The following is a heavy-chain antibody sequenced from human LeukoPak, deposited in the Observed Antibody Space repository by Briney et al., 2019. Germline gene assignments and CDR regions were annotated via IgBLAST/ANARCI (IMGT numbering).Heavy chain of an antibody. CDR3: ARGDYDFWSGYYTGNWFDP. CDR2: INPSGGST. J-gene: IGHJ5*02. CDR1: GYTFTSYY. V-gene: IGHV1-46*03. Sequence: ASVKVSCKTSGYTFTSYYMHWVRQAPGQGLEWMVIINPSGGSTSYAQKFQGRVTMTRDTYTGTVYMELSSLRSEDTAVYYCARGDYDFWSGYYTGNWFDPWGQGTLVTVSS. D-gene: IGHD3-3*01.